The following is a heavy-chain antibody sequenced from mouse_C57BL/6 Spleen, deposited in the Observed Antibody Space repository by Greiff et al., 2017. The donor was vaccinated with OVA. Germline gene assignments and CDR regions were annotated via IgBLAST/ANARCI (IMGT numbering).Heavy chain of an antibody. D-gene: IGHD3-2*02. CDR3: ARWETAQATNEDWFAY. J-gene: IGHJ3*01. V-gene: IGHV1-18*01. CDR1: GYTFTDYN. Sequence: EVQLQQSGPELVKPGASVKIPCKASGYTFTDYNMDWVKQSHGKSLEWIGDINPNNGGTIYNQKFKGKATLTVDKSSSTAYMELRSLTSEDTAVYYCARWETAQATNEDWFAYWGQGTLVTVSA. CDR2: INPNNGGT.